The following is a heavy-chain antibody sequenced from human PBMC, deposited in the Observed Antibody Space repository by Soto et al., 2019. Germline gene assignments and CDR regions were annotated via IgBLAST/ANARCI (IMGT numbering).Heavy chain of an antibody. D-gene: IGHD3-16*01. CDR2: ISGYNGDT. J-gene: IGHJ6*02. CDR3: ARGGDTYHYGMDV. Sequence: QIQLVQSGAEVKKPGASVTVSCKASGYTFTSFGISWVRQAPGQGLEWMGWISGYNGDTKYEQKFQGRVAVTTDKSTSTAYMGLRSLRSDYTAVYYCARGGDTYHYGMDVWGQGTTVTVSS. V-gene: IGHV1-18*01. CDR1: GYTFTSFG.